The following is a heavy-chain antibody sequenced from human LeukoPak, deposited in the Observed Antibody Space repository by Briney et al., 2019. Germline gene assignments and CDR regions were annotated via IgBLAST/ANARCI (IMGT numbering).Heavy chain of an antibody. D-gene: IGHD6-13*01. CDR2: ISGSGGST. CDR1: GFTFSSYA. CDR3: AKVVTPYSSSWYPDWFDP. V-gene: IGHV3-23*01. J-gene: IGHJ5*02. Sequence: GGSPRLSCAASGFTFSSYAMSWVRQAPGKGLEWVSAISGSGGSTYYADSVKGRFTISRDNSKNTLYLQMNSLRAEDTAVYYCAKVVTPYSSSWYPDWFDPWGQGTLVTVSS.